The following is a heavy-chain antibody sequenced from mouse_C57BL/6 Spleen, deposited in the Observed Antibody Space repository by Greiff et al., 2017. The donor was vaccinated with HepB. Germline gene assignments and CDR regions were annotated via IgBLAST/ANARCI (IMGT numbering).Heavy chain of an antibody. CDR2: IYPGSGST. D-gene: IGHD1-1*01. Sequence: QVQLQQSGAELVKPGASVKMSCKASGYTFTSYWITWVKQRPGQGLEWIGDIYPGSGSTNYNEKFKSKATLTVDTSSSTAYMQLSSLTSEDSAVYYCARPSYYGSSYWFAYWGQGTLVTVSA. J-gene: IGHJ3*01. V-gene: IGHV1-55*01. CDR1: GYTFTSYW. CDR3: ARPSYYGSSYWFAY.